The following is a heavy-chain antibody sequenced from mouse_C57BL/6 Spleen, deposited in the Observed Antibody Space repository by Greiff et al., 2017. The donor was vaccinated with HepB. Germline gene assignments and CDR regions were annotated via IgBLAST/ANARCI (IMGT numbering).Heavy chain of an antibody. Sequence: EVKVVESGGGLVQPGGSLKLSCAASGFTFSDYGMAWVRQAPRKGPEWVAFISNLAYSIYYADTVTGRFTISRENAKNTLYLEMSSLRSEDTAMYYCARRGGEAYWYFDVWGTGTTVTVSS. CDR3: ARRGGEAYWYFDV. V-gene: IGHV5-15*01. J-gene: IGHJ1*03. CDR2: ISNLAYSI. D-gene: IGHD2-13*01. CDR1: GFTFSDYG.